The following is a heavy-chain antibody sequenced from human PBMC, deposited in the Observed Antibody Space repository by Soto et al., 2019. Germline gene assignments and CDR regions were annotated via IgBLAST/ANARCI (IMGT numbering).Heavy chain of an antibody. CDR1: GFTFSNAW. J-gene: IGHJ4*02. CDR3: TTMYYDILTGSDY. CDR2: IKSKTDGGTT. D-gene: IGHD3-9*01. V-gene: IGHV3-15*07. Sequence: GGSLRLSCAASGFTFSNAWMNWVRQAPGKGLEWVGRIKSKTDGGTTDYAAPVKGRFTISRDDSKNTLYLQMNSLKTEDTAVYYCTTMYYDILTGSDYWGQGTLVTVSS.